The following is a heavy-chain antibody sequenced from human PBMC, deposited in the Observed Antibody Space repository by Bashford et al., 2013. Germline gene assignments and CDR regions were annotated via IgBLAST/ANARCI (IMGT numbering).Heavy chain of an antibody. J-gene: IGHJ5*02. Sequence: SETLSLTCTVSGASIRTTNYYWAWIRQPPGKGLEWIGIIDYTGSTYYNPSLRSRITISEDTSKNQFSLNLDSATAADTAMYFCARLAYETGGYSNWFDPWGQGTSVTVSS. D-gene: IGHD3-22*01. V-gene: IGHV4-39*01. CDR3: ARLAYETGGYSNWFDP. CDR1: GASIRTTNYY. CDR2: IDYTGST.